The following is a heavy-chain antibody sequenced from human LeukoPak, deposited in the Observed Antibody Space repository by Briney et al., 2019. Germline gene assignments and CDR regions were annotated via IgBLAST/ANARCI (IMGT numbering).Heavy chain of an antibody. CDR2: IKSKTDGGTT. Sequence: GGSLRLSCAASGLTFSNAWMSWVRQAPGKGLEWVGRIKSKTDGGTTDYAAPVKGRFTISRDDSKNTLYLQMNSLKTEDTAVYYCTTESPIVVVPAASGNGYWGQGTLVTVSS. V-gene: IGHV3-15*01. J-gene: IGHJ4*02. D-gene: IGHD2-2*01. CDR1: GLTFSNAW. CDR3: TTESPIVVVPAASGNGY.